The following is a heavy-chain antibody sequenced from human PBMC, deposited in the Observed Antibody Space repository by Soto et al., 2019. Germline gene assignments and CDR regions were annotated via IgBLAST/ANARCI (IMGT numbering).Heavy chain of an antibody. CDR1: GYTFSTFY. V-gene: IGHV1-46*01. CDR3: ARTVATKPAPSDY. Sequence: QVQLVQSGAEVKNPGASVKVSCKASGYTFSTFYLHWLRQARGQGLEWMGIITPSTGGTRYAQKFQDRLIMTRDTSTNTVYMELNNLRSEDTAVYYCARTVATKPAPSDYWGQGTLVTVSS. J-gene: IGHJ4*02. CDR2: ITPSTGGT. D-gene: IGHD4-17*01.